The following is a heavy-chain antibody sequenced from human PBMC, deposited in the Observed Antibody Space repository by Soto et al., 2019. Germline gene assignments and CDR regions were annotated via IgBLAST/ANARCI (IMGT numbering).Heavy chain of an antibody. CDR1: GFTFSSYG. Sequence: SLRLSCAASGFTFSSYGMHWVRQAPGKGLEWVAVIWYDGSNKYYADSVKGRFTTSRDNSKNTLYLQMNSLRAEDTAVYYCARGPYCSGGSCYSGDGWFDPWGQGTLVTVSS. CDR3: ARGPYCSGGSCYSGDGWFDP. D-gene: IGHD2-15*01. V-gene: IGHV3-33*01. CDR2: IWYDGSNK. J-gene: IGHJ5*02.